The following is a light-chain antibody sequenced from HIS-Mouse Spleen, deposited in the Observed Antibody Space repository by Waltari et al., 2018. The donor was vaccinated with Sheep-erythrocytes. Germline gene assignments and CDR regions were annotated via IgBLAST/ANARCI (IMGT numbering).Light chain of an antibody. CDR1: ELGDKY. CDR2: QVS. CDR3: QAWGSSTAV. J-gene: IGLJ2*01. V-gene: IGLV3-1*01. Sequence: SYELTQPPSVSVSPGQTASITCSGDELGDKYACWYQQKPGQSPVLVIYQVSKRPSGIHQRFSDSNHGNPATLTSRGTQDMDESDYYCQAWGSSTAVFGGGTKLTVL.